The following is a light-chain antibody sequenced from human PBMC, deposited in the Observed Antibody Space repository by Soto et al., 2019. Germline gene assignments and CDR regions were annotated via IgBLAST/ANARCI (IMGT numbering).Light chain of an antibody. CDR3: QRYGSSPIT. Sequence: EIVMTQSPATLSVSPGERGTLSCRSIQSVSSYLAWYQQKPGQAPRLLIYDASNRATGIPARFSGSGSGTDFTLTISRLEPEDFAVYYCQRYGSSPITFGQGTRLEIK. CDR1: QSVSSY. J-gene: IGKJ5*01. V-gene: IGKV3-20*01. CDR2: DAS.